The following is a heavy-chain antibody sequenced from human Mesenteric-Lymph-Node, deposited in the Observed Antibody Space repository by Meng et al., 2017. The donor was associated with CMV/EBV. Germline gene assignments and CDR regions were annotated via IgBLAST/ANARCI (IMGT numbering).Heavy chain of an antibody. J-gene: IGHJ2*01. V-gene: IGHV4-39*07. CDR1: GGPISTNNYY. CDR2: IYSSGST. Sequence: SETLSLTCTVSGGPISTNNYYWGWIRQPPGKGLEWIGSIYSSGSTYYNPSLKSRVTIFVDTSKNQFSLKLSSVTAADTAIYYCARDEDTVVVPAAGLFDLWGRGTLVTVSS. CDR3: ARDEDTVVVPAAGLFDL. D-gene: IGHD2-2*01.